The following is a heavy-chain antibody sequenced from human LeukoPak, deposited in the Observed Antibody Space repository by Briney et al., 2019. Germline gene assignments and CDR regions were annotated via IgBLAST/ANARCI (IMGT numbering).Heavy chain of an antibody. CDR3: ARGRTPLYYYGLGSFYDY. V-gene: IGHV4-34*01. CDR1: GGSFSGYY. J-gene: IGHJ4*02. D-gene: IGHD3-10*01. CDR2: INHSGST. Sequence: SETLSLTCAVYGGSFSGYYWSWIRQPPVKGLEWIGEINHSGSTNYNPSLKSRVTISVDTSKNQFSLKLSSVTAADTAVYYCARGRTPLYYYGLGSFYDYWGQGTLVTVSS.